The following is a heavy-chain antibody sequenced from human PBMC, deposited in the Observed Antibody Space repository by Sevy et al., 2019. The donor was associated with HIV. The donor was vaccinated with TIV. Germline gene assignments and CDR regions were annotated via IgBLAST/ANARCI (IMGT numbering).Heavy chain of an antibody. J-gene: IGHJ4*02. CDR1: GFILSNFA. V-gene: IGHV3-30*02. Sequence: QPGGSLRLSCSTSGFILSNFAMHWVRQAPGKGPEWVTYIRSDGTHEHYAPSVKGRFSVSRDVYKNTVYLQMNYLWPEDTAVYYCTKTSGFTSGYDFLYESWGRGTLVTVSS. CDR2: IRSDGTHE. CDR3: TKTSGFTSGYDFLYES. D-gene: IGHD3-3*01.